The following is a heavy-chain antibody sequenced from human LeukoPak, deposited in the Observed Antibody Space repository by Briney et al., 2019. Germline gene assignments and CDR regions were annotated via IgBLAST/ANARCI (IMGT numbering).Heavy chain of an antibody. CDR2: IYYSGST. Sequence: PSETLSLTCTVSGGSISSSSYYWGWIRQPPGKGLEWIGSIYYSGSTYYNPSLKSRVTISVDTSKNQFSLKLSSVTAADTAVYYCAAYSGYDYDEYYFDYWRRGTLVTVSS. CDR3: AAYSGYDYDEYYFDY. D-gene: IGHD5-12*01. V-gene: IGHV4-39*01. CDR1: GGSISSSSYY. J-gene: IGHJ4*02.